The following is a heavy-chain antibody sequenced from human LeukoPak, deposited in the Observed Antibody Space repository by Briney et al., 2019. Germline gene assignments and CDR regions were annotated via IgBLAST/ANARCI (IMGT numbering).Heavy chain of an antibody. V-gene: IGHV3-74*01. J-gene: IGHJ4*02. CDR2: ISSDGSTT. CDR3: GTAQY. CDR1: GFILNVFW. Sequence: GGSLRLSCAASGFILNVFWMHCLRDVTEEGPVWVSRISSDGSTTYYADSVKGRLTISRDNAKNTLYLQMSSLRVEDTAVYYCGTAQYWGQGTLLTVSS.